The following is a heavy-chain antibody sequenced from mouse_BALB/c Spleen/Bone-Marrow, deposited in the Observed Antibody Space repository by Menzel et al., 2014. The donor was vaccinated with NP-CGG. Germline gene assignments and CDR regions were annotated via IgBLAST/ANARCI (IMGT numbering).Heavy chain of an antibody. Sequence: EVNVVESGAELVKPGASVKLSCTASGFNIKDTYMHWVKQRPEQGLEWIGRIDPANGNTKYDPKFQGKATITADTSSNTASLQLSSLTSEGTTAYYCAGYGNHCYAMDYWGQGTSVTVSS. V-gene: IGHV14-3*02. CDR3: AGYGNHCYAMDY. CDR1: GFNIKDTY. J-gene: IGHJ4*01. D-gene: IGHD2-1*01. CDR2: IDPANGNT.